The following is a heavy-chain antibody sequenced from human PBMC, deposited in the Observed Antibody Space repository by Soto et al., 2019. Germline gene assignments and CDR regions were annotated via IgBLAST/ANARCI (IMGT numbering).Heavy chain of an antibody. CDR2: ISGSGGST. J-gene: IGHJ6*02. V-gene: IGHV3-23*01. CDR3: ARVFYYDILTVKSYNMDV. Sequence: VQLLESGGDLVHPGGSLRLSCAASGFTFSNYAMSWVRQAPGKGLEWVSVISGSGGSTNYADSAKGRFTISRDNSMDTLYLQMNSLRAEDTAVYYCARVFYYDILTVKSYNMDVWGQGTTVIVSS. CDR1: GFTFSNYA. D-gene: IGHD3-9*01.